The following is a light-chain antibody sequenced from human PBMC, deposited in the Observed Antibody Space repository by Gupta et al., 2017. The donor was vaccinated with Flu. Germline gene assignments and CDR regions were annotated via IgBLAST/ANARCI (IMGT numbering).Light chain of an antibody. CDR1: QTVSTY. V-gene: IGKV3-11*01. Sequence: EVVLTQSPATLSLSPGERATLSCRASQTVSTYLAWYQHIPGQSPRLLIYDASTRATGIPARFGGSGSGTDFTLTISSLEPEDFAVYFSQQRVHWPPTFGEGTRVEIK. CDR2: DAS. J-gene: IGKJ4*01. CDR3: QQRVHWPPT.